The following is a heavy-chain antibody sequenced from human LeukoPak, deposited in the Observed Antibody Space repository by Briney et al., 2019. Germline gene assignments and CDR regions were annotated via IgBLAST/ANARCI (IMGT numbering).Heavy chain of an antibody. J-gene: IGHJ6*02. CDR3: ARGLSGSYYEEYYYYGMDV. CDR1: GFTVSSNY. Sequence: GGSLRLSCAASGFTVSSNYMSWVRQAPGKGPEWVSVIYSGGSTYYADSVKGRFTISRHNSKNTLYLQMNSLRAEDTAVYYCARGLSGSYYEEYYYYGMDVWGQGTTVTVSS. CDR2: IYSGGST. D-gene: IGHD1-26*01. V-gene: IGHV3-53*04.